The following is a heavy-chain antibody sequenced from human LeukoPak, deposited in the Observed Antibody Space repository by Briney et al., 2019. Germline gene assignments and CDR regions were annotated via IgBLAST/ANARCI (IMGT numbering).Heavy chain of an antibody. Sequence: GASVKVSRKASGYTFTSYGITWVRQAPGQGLEWMGWISTYNGNTNYAQKLQGRVTMTTDTSTSTAYMELRSLRSDDTAVYYCARVPCSSTSCTHYYYYYYMDVWGKGTTVTVSS. CDR1: GYTFTSYG. CDR3: ARVPCSSTSCTHYYYYYYMDV. CDR2: ISTYNGNT. D-gene: IGHD2-2*01. J-gene: IGHJ6*03. V-gene: IGHV1-18*01.